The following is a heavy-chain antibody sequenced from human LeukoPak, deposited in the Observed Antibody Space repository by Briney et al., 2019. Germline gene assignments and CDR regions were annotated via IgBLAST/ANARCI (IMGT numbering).Heavy chain of an antibody. V-gene: IGHV3-33*01. CDR1: GFTFSSYG. J-gene: IGHJ4*02. CDR3: ARDLCSSTSCYVFDY. Sequence: GGSLRLSCAASGFTFSSYGMHWVRQAPGKGREWVAVIWYDGSNKYYEDSVKGRFTISRDNSKNALYLQMNSLRAEDTAVYYCARDLCSSTSCYVFDYWGQGTLVTVS. CDR2: IWYDGSNK. D-gene: IGHD2-2*01.